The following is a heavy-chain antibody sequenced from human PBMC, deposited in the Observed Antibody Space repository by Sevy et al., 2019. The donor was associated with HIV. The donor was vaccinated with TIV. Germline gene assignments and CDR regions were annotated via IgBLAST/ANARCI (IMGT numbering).Heavy chain of an antibody. CDR1: GFTFSSYA. J-gene: IGHJ4*02. D-gene: IGHD5-18*01. V-gene: IGHV3-30*09. CDR3: ARDYAANPWLPFDS. Sequence: GGSLRLSCEVSGFTFSSYAMHWVRQAPGKGLEWVAVISYDGRTKCYADSAKGRFAISRDNSKNTLSLQMNSLRDDDTAVYYCARDYAANPWLPFDSWGQGTLVTVSS. CDR2: ISYDGRTK.